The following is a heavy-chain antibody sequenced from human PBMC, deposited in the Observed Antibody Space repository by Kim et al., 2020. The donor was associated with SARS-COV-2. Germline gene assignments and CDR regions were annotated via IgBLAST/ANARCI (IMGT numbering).Heavy chain of an antibody. V-gene: IGHV3-7*03. Sequence: EKSYGDSVKGRFTTPRDNPKNSLYLQMNSLRAEDTAVYYCAREGHDYFDYWGQGTLVTVSS. CDR2: EK. CDR3: AREGHDYFDY. J-gene: IGHJ4*02.